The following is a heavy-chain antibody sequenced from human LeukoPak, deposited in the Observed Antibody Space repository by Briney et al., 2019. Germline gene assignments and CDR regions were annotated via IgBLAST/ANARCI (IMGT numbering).Heavy chain of an antibody. J-gene: IGHJ4*02. CDR3: ARGTGYLLLDY. CDR1: GFTFSSYW. D-gene: IGHD3/OR15-3a*01. Sequence: PGGSLRLSCAASGFTFSSYWMYWVRQAPGKGLVWVSRISSDGSNTRYADSVKGRFTISRDNAKNTLYLQMNSLRVEDTAVYFCARGTGYLLLDYWGPGTLVTVSS. V-gene: IGHV3-74*01. CDR2: ISSDGSNT.